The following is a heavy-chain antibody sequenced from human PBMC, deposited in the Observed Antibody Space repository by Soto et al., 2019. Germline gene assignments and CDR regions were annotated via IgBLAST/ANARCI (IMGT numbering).Heavy chain of an antibody. D-gene: IGHD6-13*01. CDR1: GGTFSSYA. Sequence: ASVKVSCKASGGTFSSYAMSWVRQAPGQGLEWMGGIIPIFGTANYAQKFQGRVTITADESTSTAYMELSSLRSEDTAVYYCARGIAAAGTYYFDYWGQGTLVTVSS. V-gene: IGHV1-69*13. J-gene: IGHJ4*02. CDR2: IIPIFGTA. CDR3: ARGIAAAGTYYFDY.